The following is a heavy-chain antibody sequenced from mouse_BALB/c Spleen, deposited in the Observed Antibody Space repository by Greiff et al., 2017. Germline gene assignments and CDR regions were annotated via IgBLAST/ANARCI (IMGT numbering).Heavy chain of an antibody. D-gene: IGHD1-1*01. V-gene: IGHV5-12-1*01. CDR2: ISSGGGST. J-gene: IGHJ2*01. CDR3: ARQGLRSNYFDY. Sequence: EVKLVESGGGLVKPGGSLKLSCAASGFAFSSYDMSWVRQTPEKRLEWVAYISSGGGSTYYPDTVKGRFTISRDNAKNTLYLQMSSLKSEDTAMYYCARQGLRSNYFDYWGQGTTLTVSS. CDR1: GFAFSSYD.